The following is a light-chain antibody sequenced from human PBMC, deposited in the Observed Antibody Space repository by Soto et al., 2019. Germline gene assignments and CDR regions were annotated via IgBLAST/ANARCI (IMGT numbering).Light chain of an antibody. J-gene: IGKJ5*01. V-gene: IGKV3-15*01. CDR1: QSVSGN. CDR2: GAS. CDR3: HQYNNWPPIT. Sequence: EIVMTQSPATLSVSPGERATLSCRASQSVSGNLAWYQQKPGQAPRLLIYGASTRATGIPARFSGSGSGTEFTLTISSLQYGDFSVYYCHQYNNWPPITFGQGTRLEIK.